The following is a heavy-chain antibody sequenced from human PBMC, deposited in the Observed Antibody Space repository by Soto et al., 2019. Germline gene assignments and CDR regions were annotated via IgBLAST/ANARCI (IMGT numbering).Heavy chain of an antibody. D-gene: IGHD6-19*01. J-gene: IGHJ4*02. CDR1: GYTFTGYY. V-gene: IGHV1-2*02. CDR3: ARVAVAGPRYFDC. CDR2: INPNSGGT. Sequence: QVQLVQSGAEVKKPGASVKVSCKASGYTFTGYYMHWVRQAPGQGLEWMGWINPNSGGTNHAQKFQGRVTMTRHTSTSTDYMALIRLRSDDTAVYYCARVAVAGPRYFDCWCQETLVTVSS.